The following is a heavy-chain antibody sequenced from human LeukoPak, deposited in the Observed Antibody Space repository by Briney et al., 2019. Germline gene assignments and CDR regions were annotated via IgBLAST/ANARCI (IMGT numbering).Heavy chain of an antibody. CDR2: INPNSGGT. D-gene: IGHD6-13*01. CDR3: ARTSSSFRRGYYMDV. V-gene: IGHV1-2*02. CDR1: GYTFTGYY. Sequence: ASVKVSCKASGYTFTGYYMHWVRQAPGQGLEWMGWINPNSGGTNYAQNFQGRVTMTRNTSISTAYMELSSLRSEDTAVYYCARTSSSFRRGYYMDVWGKGTTVTISS. J-gene: IGHJ6*03.